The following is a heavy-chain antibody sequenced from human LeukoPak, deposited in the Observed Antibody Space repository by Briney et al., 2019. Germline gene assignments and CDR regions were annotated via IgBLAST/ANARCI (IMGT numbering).Heavy chain of an antibody. V-gene: IGHV4-39*01. CDR1: GGSISSSSYY. Sequence: PSETLSLTCTVSGGSISSSSYYWGWIRQPPGKGLEWIGSIYYSGSTYYNPSLKSRVTISVDTSKNQFSLKLSSVTAADTAVYYCAGLYYDFWSGPSPTGMDVWGQGTTVTVSS. D-gene: IGHD3-3*01. CDR2: IYYSGST. J-gene: IGHJ6*02. CDR3: AGLYYDFWSGPSPTGMDV.